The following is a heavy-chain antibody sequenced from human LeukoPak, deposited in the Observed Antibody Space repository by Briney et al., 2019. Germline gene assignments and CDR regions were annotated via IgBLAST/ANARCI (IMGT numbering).Heavy chain of an antibody. Sequence: GGSLRLSCEASGFTFRNYWMIWVRQAPGKGLERVANIKEDGSDTYYVDSVKGRFTISRDNTKNSLYLQMNSLRVEDTAVYYWARPRPHTYIDYWGQASLVTASS. J-gene: IGHJ4*02. CDR3: ARPRPHTYIDY. D-gene: IGHD2-2*02. V-gene: IGHV3-7*01. CDR2: IKEDGSDT. CDR1: GFTFRNYW.